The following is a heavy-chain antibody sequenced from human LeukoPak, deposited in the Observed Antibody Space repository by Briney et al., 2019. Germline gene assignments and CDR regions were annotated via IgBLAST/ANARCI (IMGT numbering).Heavy chain of an antibody. CDR2: IYYSGST. CDR3: ARTTVTTLDY. J-gene: IGHJ4*02. V-gene: IGHV4-31*03. CDR1: GGSISSGGYY. Sequence: PSETLSLTCTVSGGSISSGGYYWSWIRQHPGKGLEWIGYIYYSGSTYYNPSLKSRVTISVDTSKNQFSLKLSSVTAADTAVYCCARTTVTTLDYWGQGTLVTVSS. D-gene: IGHD4-17*01.